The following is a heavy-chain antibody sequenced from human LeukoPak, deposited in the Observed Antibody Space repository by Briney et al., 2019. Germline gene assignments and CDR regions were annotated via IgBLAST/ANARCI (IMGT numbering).Heavy chain of an antibody. CDR3: AGGDIVYYFDY. J-gene: IGHJ4*02. D-gene: IGHD5/OR15-5a*01. V-gene: IGHV4-59*01. CDR2: IYNSGST. CDR1: GGSISSYY. Sequence: LETLSLTCTVSGGSISSYYWSWIRQPPGKGLEWIGYIYNSGSTNYNPSLKSRVTISVDTSKNQFSLKLSSVTAADTAVYYCAGGDIVYYFDYWGQGTLVTVSS.